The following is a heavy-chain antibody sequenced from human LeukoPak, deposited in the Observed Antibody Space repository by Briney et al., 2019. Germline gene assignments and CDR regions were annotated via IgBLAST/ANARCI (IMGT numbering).Heavy chain of an antibody. Sequence: PGGSLRLSCAASGFTFSTYAMHWVRQAPGKGLEYVSSIGTSGISTYYTDSVEGRFTISRDNSKNTLYLQMSSLRPEDTAVYYCAKDLCSTVVTPLCWYFDLWGRGTLVTVSS. CDR3: AKDLCSTVVTPLCWYFDL. V-gene: IGHV3-64D*09. CDR1: GFTFSTYA. J-gene: IGHJ2*01. CDR2: IGTSGIST. D-gene: IGHD4-23*01.